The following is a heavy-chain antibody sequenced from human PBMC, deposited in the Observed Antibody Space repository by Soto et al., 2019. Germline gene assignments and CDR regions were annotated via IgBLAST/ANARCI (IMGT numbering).Heavy chain of an antibody. CDR3: AKTSGYDYVWGSSGLDP. D-gene: IGHD3-16*01. J-gene: IGHJ5*02. V-gene: IGHV3-21*01. CDR2: ISSSSSYI. CDR1: GFTFSSYS. Sequence: PGGSLRLSCAASGFTFSSYSMNWVRQAPGKGLEWVSSISSSSSYIYYADSVKGRFTISRDNAKNSLYLQMNSLRAEDTAVYYCAKTSGYDYVWGSSGLDPWGQGTLVTVSS.